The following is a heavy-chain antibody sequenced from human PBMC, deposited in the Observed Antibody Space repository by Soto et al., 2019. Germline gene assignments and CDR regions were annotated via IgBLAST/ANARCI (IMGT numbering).Heavy chain of an antibody. CDR2: IYHSGST. Sequence: QLQLQESGSGLVKPSQTLSLTCAVSGGSINTATHSWSWIRQPPGKGLEWIGYIYHSGSTYYNPSGKARVTISIDRSNNPFSLRLGSVTAADTAVYYCARGGGVTTTGDDYWGQGILVTVSS. CDR3: ARGGGVTTTGDDY. D-gene: IGHD4-4*01. CDR1: GGSINTATHS. J-gene: IGHJ4*02. V-gene: IGHV4-30-2*01.